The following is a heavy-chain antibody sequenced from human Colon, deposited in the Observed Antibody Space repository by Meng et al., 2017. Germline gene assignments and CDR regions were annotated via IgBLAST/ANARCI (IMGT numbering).Heavy chain of an antibody. CDR3: ARIVSGRYVDD. J-gene: IGHJ4*02. V-gene: IGHV3-72*01. D-gene: IGHD1-26*01. CDR2: SRGKANGYST. Sequence: EGELVEVGGGLVHPGVSLRSLCAASVFIFSDHYMDWVRHAPGKVLELVVRSRGKANGYSTEYAASVKGRFSISRDGSKNSLNQQMNSLRTEDTAVYYCARIVSGRYVDDWGQGTLVTVSS. CDR1: VFIFSDHY.